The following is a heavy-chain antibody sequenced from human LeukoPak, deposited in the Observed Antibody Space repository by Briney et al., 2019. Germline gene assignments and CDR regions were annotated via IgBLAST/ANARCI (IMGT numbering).Heavy chain of an antibody. V-gene: IGHV4-39*01. D-gene: IGHD1-26*01. J-gene: IGHJ5*02. CDR3: VRQGGSPDWFDP. CDR1: GGSVVSASSH. CDR2: IYYSGGT. Sequence: SETLSLTCTVSGGSVVSASSHWGWIRQPPGKGLEWIGNIYYSGGTYYNPSLKSRVTISVQTSKNQFSLKLTSVTAGDTAMYYCVRQGGSPDWFDPWGQGTLVTVSS.